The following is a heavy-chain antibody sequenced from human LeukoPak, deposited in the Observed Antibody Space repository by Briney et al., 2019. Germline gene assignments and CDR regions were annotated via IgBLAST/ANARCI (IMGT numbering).Heavy chain of an antibody. CDR3: ARLMAHGEYNWFDP. D-gene: IGHD5-24*01. CDR1: GYSFTSYW. CDR2: IYPGESDT. Sequence: PGESLKISCKGSGYSFTSYWIGWVRQMPGKGMEWMGIIYPGESDTRYSPSFQGQVTISAHQSISTAYLQWSSLKASDTAMYYCARLMAHGEYNWFDPWGQGTLVTVSS. J-gene: IGHJ5*02. V-gene: IGHV5-51*01.